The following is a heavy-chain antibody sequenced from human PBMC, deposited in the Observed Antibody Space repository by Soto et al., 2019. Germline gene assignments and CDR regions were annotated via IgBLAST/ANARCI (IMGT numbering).Heavy chain of an antibody. CDR2: IIPILGIA. V-gene: IGHV1-69*02. CDR1: GGTFSSYT. CDR3: ARAFSGIAAAVSTAFDI. J-gene: IGHJ3*02. Sequence: QVQLVQSGAEVKKPGSSVKVSCKASGGTFSSYTISWVRQAPGQGLEWMGRIIPILGIANYAQKFQGRVTITAEKSTSTAYMELSSLRSEDTAVYNCARAFSGIAAAVSTAFDIWGQGTMVTVSS. D-gene: IGHD6-13*01.